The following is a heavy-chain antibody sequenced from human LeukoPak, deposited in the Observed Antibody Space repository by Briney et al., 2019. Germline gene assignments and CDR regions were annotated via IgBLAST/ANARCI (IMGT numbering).Heavy chain of an antibody. CDR1: GYTLTELS. CDR3: ATPFSDSSGYYYGGNPHEPT. V-gene: IGHV1-24*01. CDR2: FDPEDGET. J-gene: IGHJ5*02. D-gene: IGHD3-22*01. Sequence: ASVTVSCKVSGYTLTELSMDWVRQAPGKGLGWMGGFDPEDGETIYAQKFQGRVTMTEDTSTDTAYMELSSLRSEDTAVYYCATPFSDSSGYYYGGNPHEPTWGQGTLVTVSS.